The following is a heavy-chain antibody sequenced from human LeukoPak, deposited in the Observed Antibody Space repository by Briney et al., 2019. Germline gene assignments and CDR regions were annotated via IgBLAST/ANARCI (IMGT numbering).Heavy chain of an antibody. CDR3: ARDRFLEGVYAGGVGYHYYFRDV. CDR2: IYYSGST. J-gene: IGHJ6*03. Sequence: SATLSLTCTVSGCSMSSFYWSWIRQPPGKGLEWIGYIYYSGSTNYNPSLKSRVTISVDTSKNQFSLKLSSVTAADTAVYYCARDRFLEGVYAGGVGYHYYFRDVWGKGTTVTVSS. D-gene: IGHD3-3*01. CDR1: GCSMSSFY. V-gene: IGHV4-59*01.